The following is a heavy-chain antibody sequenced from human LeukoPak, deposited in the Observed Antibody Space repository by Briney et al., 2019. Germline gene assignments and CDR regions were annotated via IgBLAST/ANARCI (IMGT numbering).Heavy chain of an antibody. CDR2: INPNSGGT. Sequence: SSVKVSCKASGYTFTGYYMHWVRQAPGQGLEWMGWINPNSGGTNYAQKFQGRVTMTRDTSISTAYMELSRLRSDDTAVYYCATDLPTSYDFWSGAGGVWGKGTTVTVSS. V-gene: IGHV1-2*02. CDR1: GYTFTGYY. D-gene: IGHD3-3*01. J-gene: IGHJ6*04. CDR3: ATDLPTSYDFWSGAGGV.